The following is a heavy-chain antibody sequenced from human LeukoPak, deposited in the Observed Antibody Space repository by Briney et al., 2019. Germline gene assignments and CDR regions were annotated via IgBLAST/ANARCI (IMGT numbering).Heavy chain of an antibody. CDR1: GFTFSSYS. CDR3: ARVPITMIVVVTRNDAFDI. CDR2: ISSSSSYI. D-gene: IGHD3-22*01. J-gene: IGHJ3*02. V-gene: IGHV3-21*01. Sequence: PGGSLRLSCAASGFTFSSYSMNWVRQAPGKGLEWVSSISSSSSYIYYADSVKGRFTISRDNAKNSLYLQMNSLRAEDTAVYYCARVPITMIVVVTRNDAFDIWGQGTMVTVSS.